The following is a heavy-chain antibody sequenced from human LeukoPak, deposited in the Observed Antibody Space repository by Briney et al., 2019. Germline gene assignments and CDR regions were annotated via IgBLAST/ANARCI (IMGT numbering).Heavy chain of an antibody. V-gene: IGHV4-59*01. CDR2: IYYSGST. CDR3: ARESGYDRDFDY. Sequence: SESLSLTCTVSGGSISSYYWSWIRQPPGKGLEWIGYIYYSGSTNYNPSLKSRVTISVDTSKIQFSLKLSSVTAADTAVYYCARESGYDRDFDYWGQGTLVTVSS. CDR1: GGSISSYY. D-gene: IGHD5-12*01. J-gene: IGHJ4*02.